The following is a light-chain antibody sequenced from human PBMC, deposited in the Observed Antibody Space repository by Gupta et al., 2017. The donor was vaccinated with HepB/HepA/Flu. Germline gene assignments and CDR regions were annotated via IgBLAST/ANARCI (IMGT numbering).Light chain of an antibody. V-gene: IGLV4-60*03. CDR1: SGHSSYI. J-gene: IGLJ3*02. CDR2: LEDSGSY. CDR3: ENGHNNTRV. Sequence: QPVLTHSSSASASLGSSVKPTCTLSSGHSSYIIAWHQHQPGKAPPYLMKLEDSGSYNKGSADPDCFSSSSSAADRYITIANPQSEAEDDYYGENGHNNTRVFGGGTKLTVL.